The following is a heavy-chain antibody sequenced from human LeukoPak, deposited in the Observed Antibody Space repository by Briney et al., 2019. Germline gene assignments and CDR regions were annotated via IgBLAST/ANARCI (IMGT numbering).Heavy chain of an antibody. J-gene: IGHJ4*02. CDR2: IYYSGSA. V-gene: IGHV4-59*08. CDR3: ARHYGYSYGPDY. CDR1: GGSISTYY. D-gene: IGHD5-18*01. Sequence: PSETLSLTCTVSGGSISTYYWSWIRQPPGKGLEWIGYIYYSGSANYNPSLESRVTISVDTSKNHFSLELSSVTAADTAVYYCARHYGYSYGPDYWGQGTLVTVSS.